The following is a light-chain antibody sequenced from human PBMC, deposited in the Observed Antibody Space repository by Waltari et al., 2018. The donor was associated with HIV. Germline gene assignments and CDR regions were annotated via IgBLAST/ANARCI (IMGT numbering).Light chain of an antibody. CDR2: TNN. Sequence: QSVLTQTPSASGTPGQRVTISCSGSVSKIGRTVVFWYQQLPGTAPKRLIYTNNQRPSGVPDRVSGSKSGTSAALAISGLRSEDEADYYCAAWDASLSVVFGGGTKPTVL. V-gene: IGLV1-47*01. CDR3: AAWDASLSVV. J-gene: IGLJ2*01. CDR1: VSKIGRTV.